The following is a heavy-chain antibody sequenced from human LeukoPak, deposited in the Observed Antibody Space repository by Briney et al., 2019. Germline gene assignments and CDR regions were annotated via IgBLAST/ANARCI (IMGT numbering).Heavy chain of an antibody. J-gene: IGHJ5*02. V-gene: IGHV4-61*02. CDR2: IYTTGST. CDR3: ARGGQPDNWFHP. CDR1: GDSISYGSSY. Sequence: SETLSLTCTVSGDSISYGSSYWSWIRQPAGKGLEWIGRIYTTGSTNYNPSLKSRVTMSVDTSNNQFSLRLTSVIAADTAVYFCARGGQPDNWFHPWGQEILVTVSS. D-gene: IGHD1-26*01.